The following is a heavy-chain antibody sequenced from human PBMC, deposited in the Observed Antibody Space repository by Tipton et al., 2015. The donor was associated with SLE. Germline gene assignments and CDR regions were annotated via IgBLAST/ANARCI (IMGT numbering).Heavy chain of an antibody. Sequence: SLRLSCAASGFTFDDYAMHWVRQAPGKGLEWVSGISWNSGSIGYADSVKGRFTISRDNAKNSLYLQMNSLRAEDTAVYYCARDWAAGSNWGQGTLVTVSS. J-gene: IGHJ4*02. CDR3: ARDWAAGSN. CDR2: ISWNSGSI. CDR1: GFTFDDYA. D-gene: IGHD6-13*01. V-gene: IGHV3-9*01.